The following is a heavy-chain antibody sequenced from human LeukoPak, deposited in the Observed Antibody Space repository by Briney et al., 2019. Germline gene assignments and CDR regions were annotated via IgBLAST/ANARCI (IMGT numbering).Heavy chain of an antibody. J-gene: IGHJ4*02. CDR3: ARGTKSPTIFGSGKYYFDY. V-gene: IGHV4-59*01. D-gene: IGHD3-3*01. CDR2: IYYSGST. CDR1: GGSISSYY. Sequence: SETLSLTFTVSGGSISSYYWSWIRQPPGKGLEWIGYIYYSGSTNYNPSLKSRVTISVDTSKNQFSLKLSSVTAADTAVYYCARGTKSPTIFGSGKYYFDYWGQGTLVTVSS.